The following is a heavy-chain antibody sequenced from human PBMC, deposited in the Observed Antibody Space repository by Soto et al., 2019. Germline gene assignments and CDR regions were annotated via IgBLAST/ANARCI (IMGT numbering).Heavy chain of an antibody. V-gene: IGHV4-39*01. D-gene: IGHD6-19*01. CDR1: GGSISSSSYY. CDR3: ARGAWLGTFDY. J-gene: IGHJ4*02. CDR2: IYYSGST. Sequence: QLQLQESGPGLVKPSETLSLTCTVSGGSISSSSYYWGWIRQPPGKGLEWIGSIYYSGSTYYNPSLKSRVTISVDTSKNQFSLKLSSVTAADTAVYYCARGAWLGTFDYWGQGTLVTVSS.